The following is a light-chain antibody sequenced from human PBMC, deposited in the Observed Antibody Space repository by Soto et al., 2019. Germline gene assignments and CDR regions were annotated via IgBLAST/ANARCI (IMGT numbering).Light chain of an antibody. CDR2: RNN. Sequence: QSVLTQPPSASGTPGQRVTISCSGASSNIRSNYVYWYQQLPGTAPKLLIYRNNQRPSGVPDRFSGSKSGTSASLAISGRRSEDEADYYCAAWDDSLSGWVFGGGTKLTVL. CDR1: SSNIRSNY. CDR3: AAWDDSLSGWV. V-gene: IGLV1-47*01. J-gene: IGLJ3*02.